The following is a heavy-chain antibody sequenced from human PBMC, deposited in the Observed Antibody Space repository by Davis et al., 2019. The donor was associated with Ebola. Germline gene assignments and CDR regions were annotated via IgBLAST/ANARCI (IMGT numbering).Heavy chain of an antibody. D-gene: IGHD7-27*01. CDR1: GGSIRSFY. J-gene: IGHJ4*02. Sequence: PSETLSLTCTVSGGSIRSFYWSWIRQPPGKGLEWIGYIYYTGATNYHPSLMSRVTISLDTSKNQFSLQLNSVTPEDTAVYYCARFNWGHRNFDYWGQGTLVTVSS. CDR3: ARFNWGHRNFDY. CDR2: IYYTGAT. V-gene: IGHV4-59*12.